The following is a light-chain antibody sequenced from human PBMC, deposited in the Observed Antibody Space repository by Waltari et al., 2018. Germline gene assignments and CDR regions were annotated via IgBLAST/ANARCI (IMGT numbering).Light chain of an antibody. V-gene: IGLV1-40*01. J-gene: IGLJ3*02. CDR3: QSYDSSLRGARV. Sequence: QSVLTQPPSVSGAPGQRVTISCTGSSSNIGAGHDVHWYQQLPGTAPKVLIYGNNIRPAGVPARFSGSKSGTSASLAITGLQAEDEADYYCQSYDSSLRGARVFGGGTKLTVL. CDR2: GNN. CDR1: SSNIGAGHD.